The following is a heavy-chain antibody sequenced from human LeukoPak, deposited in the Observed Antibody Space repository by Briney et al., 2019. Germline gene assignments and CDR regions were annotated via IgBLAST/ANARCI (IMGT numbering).Heavy chain of an antibody. CDR2: ISYDGSNK. V-gene: IGHV3-30-3*01. J-gene: IGHJ6*02. Sequence: QPGRSLRLSCAASGFTFSSYAMHWVRQAPGKGLEWVAVISYDGSNKYYADSVKGRFTISRDNSKNTLYLQMDSLRAEDTAVYYCAREEYYYDSSGDYYYYGMDVWGQGTTVTVSS. CDR3: AREEYYYDSSGDYYYYGMDV. D-gene: IGHD3-22*01. CDR1: GFTFSSYA.